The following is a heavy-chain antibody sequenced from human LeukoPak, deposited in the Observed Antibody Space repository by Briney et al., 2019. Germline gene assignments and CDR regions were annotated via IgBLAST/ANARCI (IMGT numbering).Heavy chain of an antibody. J-gene: IGHJ5*02. D-gene: IGHD3-22*01. CDR1: GFTFSDYY. CDR3: ASPYYYDSSGPSSWFDP. V-gene: IGHV3-11*04. Sequence: GGSLRLSCAASGFTFSDYYMSWIRQAPGKGLEWVSYISSSGSTIYYADSVKGRFTISRDNAKNSLYLQMNSLRAEDTAVYYCASPYYYDSSGPSSWFDPRGQGTLVTVSS. CDR2: ISSSGSTI.